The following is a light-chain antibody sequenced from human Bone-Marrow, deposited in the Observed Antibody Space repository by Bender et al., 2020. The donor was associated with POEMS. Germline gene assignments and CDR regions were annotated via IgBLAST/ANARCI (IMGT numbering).Light chain of an antibody. CDR3: CSYAGSRSFVV. J-gene: IGLJ2*01. V-gene: IGLV2-23*02. CDR1: SSDVGGYNY. Sequence: QSALTQPASVSGSPGQSITISCTGTSSDVGGYNYVSWYQQHPDKAPKLMIYEVSKRPSGVSNRFSGSKSGNTASLTISGLQAEDEADYYCCSYAGSRSFVVLGGGTKLTVL. CDR2: EVS.